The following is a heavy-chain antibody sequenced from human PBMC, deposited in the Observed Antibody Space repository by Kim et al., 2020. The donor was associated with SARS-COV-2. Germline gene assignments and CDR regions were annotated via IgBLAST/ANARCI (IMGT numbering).Heavy chain of an antibody. V-gene: IGHV1-69*13. CDR2: IIPIFGTA. J-gene: IGHJ5*02. CDR1: GGTFSSYA. D-gene: IGHD4-17*01. CDR3: ARAPRSSDYGDYNWFDP. Sequence: SVKVSCKASGGTFSSYAISWVRQAPGQGLEWMGGIIPIFGTANYAQKFQGRVTITADESTSTAYMELSSLRSEDTAVYYCARAPRSSDYGDYNWFDPWGQGTLVTVSS.